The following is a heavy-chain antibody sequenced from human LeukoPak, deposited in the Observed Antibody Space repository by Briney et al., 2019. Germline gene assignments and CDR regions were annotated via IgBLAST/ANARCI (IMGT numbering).Heavy chain of an antibody. Sequence: SGGSLRLSCAASGFTFSSYAMHWVRQAPGRGLEWVAVISYDGSNKYYADSVKGRFTISRDNSKNTLYLQMNSLRAEDTAVYYCARDGANDYGDYGVCDYWGQGTLVTVSS. CDR2: ISYDGSNK. D-gene: IGHD4-17*01. V-gene: IGHV3-30-3*01. CDR3: ARDGANDYGDYGVCDY. J-gene: IGHJ4*02. CDR1: GFTFSSYA.